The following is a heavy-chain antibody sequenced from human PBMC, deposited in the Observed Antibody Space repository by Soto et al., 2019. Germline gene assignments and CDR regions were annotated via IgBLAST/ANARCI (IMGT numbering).Heavy chain of an antibody. CDR3: ATDKLGDYETSWWFDP. CDR1: GYTLTELS. V-gene: IGHV1-24*01. J-gene: IGHJ5*02. Sequence: GASVKVSCKVSGYTLTELSMHWVRQAPGKGLEWMGGFDPEDGETIYAQKFQGRVTMTEDTSTDTAYMELSSLRSEDTAVYYCATDKLGDYETSWWFDPWGQGTLVTVSS. D-gene: IGHD4-17*01. CDR2: FDPEDGET.